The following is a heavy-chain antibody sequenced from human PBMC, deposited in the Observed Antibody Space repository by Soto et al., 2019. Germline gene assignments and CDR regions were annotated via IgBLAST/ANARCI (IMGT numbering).Heavy chain of an antibody. CDR3: ARALGYGHGRGYNYYCGMDV. Sequence: ASWMLSRTSSGYSFTSIVIHWVLQAPGQRLEWMGWISPVNGNTKYSQKFQGRVTITRDTSASTAYMELSSLRSEDTAVYYCARALGYGHGRGYNYYCGMDVWG. V-gene: IGHV1-3*01. CDR2: ISPVNGNT. J-gene: IGHJ6*02. D-gene: IGHD5-12*01. CDR1: GYSFTSIV.